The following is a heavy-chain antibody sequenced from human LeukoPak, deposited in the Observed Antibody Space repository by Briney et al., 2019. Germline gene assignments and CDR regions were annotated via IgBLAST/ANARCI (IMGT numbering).Heavy chain of an antibody. D-gene: IGHD3-10*01. CDR2: IPASGGST. Sequence: GGSLRLSCVASGFTFSSNVMIWVRQAPGKGLEWVSSIPASGGSTYYADSVKGRFTISRDNSKNSLYLQMNSLRAEDTAVYYCAKVGFGSGSFPPGFDFWGQGTLVTVSS. CDR1: GFTFSSNV. V-gene: IGHV3-23*01. J-gene: IGHJ4*02. CDR3: AKVGFGSGSFPPGFDF.